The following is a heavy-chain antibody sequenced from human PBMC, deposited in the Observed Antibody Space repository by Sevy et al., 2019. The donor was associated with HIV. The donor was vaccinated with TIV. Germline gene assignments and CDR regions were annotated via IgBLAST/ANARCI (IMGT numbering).Heavy chain of an antibody. V-gene: IGHV1-69*13. D-gene: IGHD6-13*01. Sequence: ASVKVSCKASGRTFSSYAFSWVRQAPGQGLEWMGGIIPMLATANYVQKFQGRVTITADESTSTAYMELSSLRSEDTAVYYCARSMSWYASFDYWGQGTLVTVSS. J-gene: IGHJ4*02. CDR3: ARSMSWYASFDY. CDR2: IIPMLATA. CDR1: GRTFSSYA.